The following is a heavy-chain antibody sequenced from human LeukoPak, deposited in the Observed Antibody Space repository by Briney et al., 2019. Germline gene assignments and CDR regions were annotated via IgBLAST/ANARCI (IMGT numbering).Heavy chain of an antibody. CDR3: ARDRNYYDSRGWYFDY. V-gene: IGHV4-30-4*08. Sequence: SQTLSLTCTVSGGSISSGDYYWSWIRQPPGQGLEWIGYICYSGRTYYNPSLKSRVTISVDTSKNQFSLKLSSVTAADTAVYYCARDRNYYDSRGWYFDYWGQGTLVTVSS. CDR2: ICYSGRT. CDR1: GGSISSGDYY. J-gene: IGHJ4*02. D-gene: IGHD3-22*01.